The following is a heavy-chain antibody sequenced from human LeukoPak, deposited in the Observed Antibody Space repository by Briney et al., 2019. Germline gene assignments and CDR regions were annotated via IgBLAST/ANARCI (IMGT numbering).Heavy chain of an antibody. CDR3: ARDLDQYSGRFGGFGHDF. CDR1: GYTFTNYG. D-gene: IGHD1-26*01. J-gene: IGHJ4*02. CDR2: ISAYNGNT. V-gene: IGHV1-18*01. Sequence: ASVKASCKDSGYTFTNYGINWVRQAPGQGLEWMGWISAYNGNTNYAQKLQGRVTMTTDTSTSTAYMELRSLRSDDTAVYYCARDLDQYSGRFGGFGHDFWGQGTLVTVSS.